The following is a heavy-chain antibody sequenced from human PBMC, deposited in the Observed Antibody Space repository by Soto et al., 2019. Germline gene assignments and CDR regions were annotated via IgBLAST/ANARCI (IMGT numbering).Heavy chain of an antibody. CDR1: GFDFGDYY. J-gene: IGHJ6*02. D-gene: IGHD3-10*01. CDR3: ARDIRGYGMDV. V-gene: IGHV3-11*01. Sequence: PVGSLRLSCAASGFDFGDYYMSWSRLAPGKGLEWISYISDSGSPLYYADSVKGRFSISRDNVKNSVYLQMNNLRADDTALYFCARDIRGYGMDVWGQGTRVTVSS. CDR2: ISDSGSPL.